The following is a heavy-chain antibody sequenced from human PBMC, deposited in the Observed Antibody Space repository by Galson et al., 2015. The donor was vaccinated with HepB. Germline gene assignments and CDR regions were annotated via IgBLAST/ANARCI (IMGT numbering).Heavy chain of an antibody. CDR2: MSGSGFTI. CDR1: GFTFNNFA. D-gene: IGHD2-15*01. V-gene: IGHV3-23*01. Sequence: SLRLSCAASGFTFNNFALSWVRQAPGKGLECVSTMSGSGFTIYYADSVKGRFTISRDSPKNTLYLQMNSLGVEDTAVYYCAKPDLGGWGQGTLVTVSS. CDR3: AKPDLGG. J-gene: IGHJ4*02.